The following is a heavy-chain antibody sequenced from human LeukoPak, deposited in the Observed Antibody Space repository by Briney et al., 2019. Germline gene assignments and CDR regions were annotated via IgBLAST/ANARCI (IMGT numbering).Heavy chain of an antibody. CDR2: IYPGDSDT. V-gene: IGHV5-51*01. D-gene: IGHD2-15*01. J-gene: IGHJ4*02. Sequence: GESLKISCEGSGYTFTNYWIGWVRQMPGKGLEWMGIIYPGDSDTRYSPSFQGQVTISADKSISTAYLQWSSPKASDTAMYYCARYYCSGDRCYGIFDYWGQGTLVTVSS. CDR1: GYTFTNYW. CDR3: ARYYCSGDRCYGIFDY.